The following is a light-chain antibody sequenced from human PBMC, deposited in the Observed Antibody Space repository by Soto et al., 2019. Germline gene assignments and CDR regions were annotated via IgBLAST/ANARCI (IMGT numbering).Light chain of an antibody. J-gene: IGKJ5*01. CDR3: RQRSNWPPIT. CDR2: GAS. CDR1: QSVSSN. Sequence: EIVMTQSPATLSVSPGETATLSCRASQSVSSNLAWYQQKPGQAPRLLIHGASTRATGIPARFSGSGSGTDFTLTISSLEPEDFAVYYCRQRSNWPPITFGQGTRLEIK. V-gene: IGKV3-15*01.